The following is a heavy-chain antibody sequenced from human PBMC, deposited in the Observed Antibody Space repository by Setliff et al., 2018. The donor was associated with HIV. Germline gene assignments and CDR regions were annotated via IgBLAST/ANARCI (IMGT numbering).Heavy chain of an antibody. Sequence: PGGSLRLSCVASGFIFSSYEMNWVRQAPGKGLEWVSSIISGDSTIYYADSVKGRFTISRDNAKNSLILQMNSLTVEDTAVYYCAGARPWIQLAYWGQGTLVTVSS. V-gene: IGHV3-48*03. CDR1: GFIFSSYE. D-gene: IGHD5-18*01. J-gene: IGHJ4*02. CDR3: AGARPWIQLAY. CDR2: IISGDSTI.